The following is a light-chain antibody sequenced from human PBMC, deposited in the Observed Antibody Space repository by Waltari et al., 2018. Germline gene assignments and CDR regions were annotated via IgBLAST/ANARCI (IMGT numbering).Light chain of an antibody. CDR2: WTS. CDR1: LGIGTC. Sequence: DIQMTQSPSTLSASVGDGVPITCRASLGIGTCLAWSQQKPGEAPQLLIDWTSRLQGGVPSRFSGSGSGTEFTLTVSSLQPDDFAIYYCEQYITWPLSFGGGTKVELK. V-gene: IGKV1-5*03. CDR3: EQYITWPLS. J-gene: IGKJ4*01.